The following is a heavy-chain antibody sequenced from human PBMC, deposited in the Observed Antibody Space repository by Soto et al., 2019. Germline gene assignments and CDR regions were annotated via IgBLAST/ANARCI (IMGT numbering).Heavy chain of an antibody. J-gene: IGHJ6*02. Sequence: SATLSLTYTVYAGYFRGHYWSWIRPPPGEGLEWIGEINHSGSTNYNPSLKSRVTISVDTSKNQFSLKLSSVTAADTAVYYCARVFLGPLRSWVVVPAALGGRDGCGQGTTVTVS. CDR3: ARVFLGPLRSWVVVPAALGGRDG. CDR2: INHSGST. V-gene: IGHV4-34*01. D-gene: IGHD2-2*01. CDR1: AGYFRGHY.